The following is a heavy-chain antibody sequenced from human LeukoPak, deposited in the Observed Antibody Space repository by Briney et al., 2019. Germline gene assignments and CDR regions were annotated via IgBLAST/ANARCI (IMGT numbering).Heavy chain of an antibody. J-gene: IGHJ4*02. D-gene: IGHD3-10*01. Sequence: GGSLRLSCAASGFTFSSYGMHWARQAPGKGLEWVAVIWYDGSNKYYADSVKGRFTISRDNSKNTLYLQMNSLRAEDTAVYYCARDQWYYYGSGSLNYWGQGTLVTVSS. CDR3: ARDQWYYYGSGSLNY. V-gene: IGHV3-33*01. CDR2: IWYDGSNK. CDR1: GFTFSSYG.